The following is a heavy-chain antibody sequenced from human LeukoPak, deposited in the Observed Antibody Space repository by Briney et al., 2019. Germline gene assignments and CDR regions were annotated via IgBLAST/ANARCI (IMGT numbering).Heavy chain of an antibody. CDR3: ARDIAARPVFDY. Sequence: GASVKVSCKASGYTFTSYYMHWVRQAPGQGPEWMGWINSKSGGTNYAQKFQGRVAMTRDTSISTAYMELSRLRSGDTAVYYCARDIAARPVFDYWGQGTLVTVSS. J-gene: IGHJ4*02. D-gene: IGHD6-6*01. CDR2: INSKSGGT. V-gene: IGHV1-2*02. CDR1: GYTFTSYY.